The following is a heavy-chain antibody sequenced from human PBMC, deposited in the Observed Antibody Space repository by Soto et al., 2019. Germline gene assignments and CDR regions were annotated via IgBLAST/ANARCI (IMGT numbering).Heavy chain of an antibody. V-gene: IGHV1-18*01. Sequence: ASVKVSCKACGYTFTSYGISWVRQAPGQGLEWMGWISAYNGNTNYAQKLQGRVTMTTDTSTSTAYMELRSLRSDDTAVYYCARYCSSNSCYYYYYGMDVWGQGTTVTVS. CDR2: ISAYNGNT. J-gene: IGHJ6*01. D-gene: IGHD2-2*01. CDR1: GYTFTSYG. CDR3: ARYCSSNSCYYYYYGMDV.